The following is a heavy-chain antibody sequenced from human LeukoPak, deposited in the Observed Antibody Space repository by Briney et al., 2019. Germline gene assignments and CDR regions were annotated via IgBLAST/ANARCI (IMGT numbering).Heavy chain of an antibody. D-gene: IGHD5-12*01. V-gene: IGHV3-48*04. CDR2: ISSSGSTI. CDR1: GFTFSSYS. J-gene: IGHJ6*02. CDR3: ARATDSGYDLNYYYGMDV. Sequence: GGSLRLSCAASGFTFSSYSMNWVRQAPGKGLEWVSYISSSGSTIYYADSVKGRFTISRDNAKNSLYLQMNSLRAEDTAVYYCARATDSGYDLNYYYGMDVWGQGTTVTVSS.